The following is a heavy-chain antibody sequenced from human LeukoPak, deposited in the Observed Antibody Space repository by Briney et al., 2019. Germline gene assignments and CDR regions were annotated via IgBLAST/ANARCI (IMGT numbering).Heavy chain of an antibody. CDR1: GGSFSGYY. J-gene: IGHJ6*02. CDR3: ARRWGAQVVRMDV. D-gene: IGHD6-13*01. Sequence: SETLSLTCAVYGGSFSGYYWSWIRQPPGKGLEWIGEINHSGSTNYNPSLKSRVTISVDTSKNQFSLNLSSVTAEDTAVYYCARRWGAQVVRMDVWGQGTTVTVSS. V-gene: IGHV4-34*01. CDR2: INHSGST.